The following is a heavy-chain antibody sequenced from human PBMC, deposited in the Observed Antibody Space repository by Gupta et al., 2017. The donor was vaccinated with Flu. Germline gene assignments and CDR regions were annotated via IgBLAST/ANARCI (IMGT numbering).Heavy chain of an antibody. D-gene: IGHD3-9*01. CDR2: ISASGAIV. V-gene: IGHV3-21*01. CDR3: AVGLAAGQIDH. J-gene: IGHJ4*02. CDR1: GLTFVSYA. Sequence: EVQLVASGGGLVKPGGSLRLSCAASGLTFVSYAFNWVRQAPGKGLEWVASISASGAIVHYGGSQKGRSSISIANGATSVHLQVSGLGAEDTAVYYCAVGLAAGQIDHWGLGTPVTVSS.